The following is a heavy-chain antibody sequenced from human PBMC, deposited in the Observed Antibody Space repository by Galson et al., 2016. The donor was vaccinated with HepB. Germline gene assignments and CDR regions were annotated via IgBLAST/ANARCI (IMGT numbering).Heavy chain of an antibody. V-gene: IGHV3-43*01. D-gene: IGHD6-19*01. CDR2: TNWNGDST. J-gene: IGHJ1*01. CDR3: AKGVALWYSSGWGERYFQH. CDR1: GLTFEDFS. Sequence: SLRLSCAASGLTFEDFSMHWVRQVPGKGLEWVSCTNWNGDSTYYADSVKGRFTISRDNKKNSLYLQMNSLRTEDTALYYCAKGVALWYSSGWGERYFQHWGQGTLVTVSS.